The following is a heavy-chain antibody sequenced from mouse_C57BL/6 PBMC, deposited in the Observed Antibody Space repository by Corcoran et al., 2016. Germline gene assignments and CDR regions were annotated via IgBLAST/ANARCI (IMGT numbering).Heavy chain of an antibody. CDR2: INTYSGVP. CDR3: ARRTTVVAHLYFDV. CDR1: GYTFTTYG. J-gene: IGHJ1*03. D-gene: IGHD1-1*01. V-gene: IGHV9-3*01. Sequence: QIQLVQSGPALKKPGETVKISCKASGYTFTTYGMRWVKQAPGKGLKWMGWINTYSGVPTYADDFKGRFAFSLETSASTAYLQINNLKNEDTATYFCARRTTVVAHLYFDVWGTDTTVILSS.